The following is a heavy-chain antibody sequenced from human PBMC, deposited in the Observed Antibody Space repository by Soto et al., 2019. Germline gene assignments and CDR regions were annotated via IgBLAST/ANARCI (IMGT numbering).Heavy chain of an antibody. V-gene: IGHV3-7*03. CDR3: AGFPSSSWHHDAFDI. CDR1: GFTFSSYW. J-gene: IGHJ3*02. CDR2: IKQDGSEK. D-gene: IGHD6-13*01. Sequence: EVQLVESGGGLVQPGGSLRLSCAASGFTFSSYWMSWVRQAPGKGLEWVANIKQDGSEKYYVDSVKGRFTISRDNAKNSLYLQINSLRAEDTAVYYCAGFPSSSWHHDAFDIWGQGTMATVSS.